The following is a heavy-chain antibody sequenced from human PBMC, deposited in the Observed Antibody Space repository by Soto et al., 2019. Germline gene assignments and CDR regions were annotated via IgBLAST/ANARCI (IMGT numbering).Heavy chain of an antibody. V-gene: IGHV1-69*01. CDR3: ARSQDSSGDWNNYLDP. D-gene: IGHD3-22*01. CDR1: GGTFKTYT. CDR2: IIPLFGTA. J-gene: IGHJ5*02. Sequence: QVLLLQSGAEVKKPGSSVKVTCKASGGTFKTYTITWVRQAPGQGLEWMGVIIPLFGTANYPQKFQGRITITADESTSTASMELSSLRSEDTAVYCLARSQDSSGDWNNYLDPGGQGTLVTSSS.